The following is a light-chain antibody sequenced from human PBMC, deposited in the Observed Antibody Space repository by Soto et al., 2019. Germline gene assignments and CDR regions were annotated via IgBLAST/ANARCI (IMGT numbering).Light chain of an antibody. CDR1: QSVSSTY. V-gene: IGKV3-20*01. Sequence: EIVLTQSPGTLSLSPGERATLSCRAGQSVSSTYLAWYQQKVGQAPRLPIYGATSRATGIPDRFSGSGSGTDFTLTISRLEPEDSAVYYCQQYGSPITFGQGTRLEIK. CDR3: QQYGSPIT. CDR2: GAT. J-gene: IGKJ5*01.